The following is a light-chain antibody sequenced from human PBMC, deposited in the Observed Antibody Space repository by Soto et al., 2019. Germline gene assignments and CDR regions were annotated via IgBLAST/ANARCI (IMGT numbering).Light chain of an antibody. CDR2: DAY. Sequence: IQMAQSPSTLSASVGDGVTMSCRASQNINTWLAWYHQKPGMAPKLLISDAYTLESGVPSRFSGSGSGPEFTLTISSLQPDDFGTYCCPQYDSFAWTFGQGTKV. CDR1: QNINTW. J-gene: IGKJ1*01. CDR3: PQYDSFAWT. V-gene: IGKV1-5*01.